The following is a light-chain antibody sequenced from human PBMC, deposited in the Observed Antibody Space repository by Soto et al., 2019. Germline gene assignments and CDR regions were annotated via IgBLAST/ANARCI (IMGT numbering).Light chain of an antibody. CDR2: EVS. CDR3: SSYTSSSSWV. CDR1: SSDVGGYNY. V-gene: IGLV2-14*01. J-gene: IGLJ3*02. Sequence: ALTQPASVSGSPGQSITISCTGTSSDVGGYNYVSWYQQHPGKAPKLMIYEVSNRPSGVSNRFSGSKSGNTASLTISGLQAEDEADYYCSSYTSSSSWVLGGGTKVTVL.